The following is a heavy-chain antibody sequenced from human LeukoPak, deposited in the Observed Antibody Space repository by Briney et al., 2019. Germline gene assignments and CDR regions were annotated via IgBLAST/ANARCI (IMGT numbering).Heavy chain of an antibody. CDR2: MNPNSGYT. CDR3: VKGATSSSGWYWFDP. D-gene: IGHD6-19*01. V-gene: IGHV1-8*01. J-gene: IGHJ5*02. CDR1: GYTFTSYD. Sequence: GASVKVSCQASGYTFTSYDINWLRQAPGQGLEWMGWMNPNSGYTGYAREFQGRVTMTRDTSISTAYMELSSLRSEDTAIYYCVKGATSSSGWYWFDPWGQGTLVTVSS.